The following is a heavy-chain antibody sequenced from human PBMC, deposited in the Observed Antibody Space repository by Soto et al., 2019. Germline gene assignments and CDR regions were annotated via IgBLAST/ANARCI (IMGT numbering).Heavy chain of an antibody. CDR2: ISGSGGST. D-gene: IGHD3-9*01. J-gene: IGHJ4*02. CDR3: AKDSSPYYDILTGYFSEAPDY. Sequence: GGSLRLSCAASGFTFSSYAMSWVRQAPGKGLEWVSAISGSGGSTYYADSVKGRFTISRDNSKNTLYLQMNSLRAEDTAVYYCAKDSSPYYDILTGYFSEAPDYWGQGTLVTVSS. CDR1: GFTFSSYA. V-gene: IGHV3-23*01.